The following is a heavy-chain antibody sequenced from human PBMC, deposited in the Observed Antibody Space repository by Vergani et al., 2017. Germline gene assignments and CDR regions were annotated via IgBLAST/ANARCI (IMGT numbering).Heavy chain of an antibody. CDR3: ARLADYDILTGQNXFDP. D-gene: IGHD3-9*01. J-gene: IGHJ5*02. Sequence: VQLVESGGGLVQPGGSLRLSCAASGFTFSSYSMNWVRQAPGKGLEWVSYISSSSSTIYYADSVKGRFTISRDNAKNSLYLQMNSLRAEDTAVYYCARLADYDILTGQNXFDPWGQGTLVTVSS. V-gene: IGHV3-48*04. CDR2: ISSSSSTI. CDR1: GFTFSSYS.